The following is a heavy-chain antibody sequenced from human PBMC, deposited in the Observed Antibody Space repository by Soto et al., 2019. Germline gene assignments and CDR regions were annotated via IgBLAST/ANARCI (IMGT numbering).Heavy chain of an antibody. CDR2: IYYRGST. Sequence: TLSLTCTVSGGSISSGDYYWSWIRQPPGKGLEWIGYIYYRGSTYYNPSLKSRVTISVDTSKNQFSLMLGSVTAADTAVYYCARDYTRDGYNPPHFDYCGQGTLVTFSS. V-gene: IGHV4-30-4*01. D-gene: IGHD5-12*01. CDR1: GGSISSGDYY. CDR3: ARDYTRDGYNPPHFDY. J-gene: IGHJ4*02.